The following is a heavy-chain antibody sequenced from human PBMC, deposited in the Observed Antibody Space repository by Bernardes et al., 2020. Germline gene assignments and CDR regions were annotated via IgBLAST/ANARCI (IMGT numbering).Heavy chain of an antibody. CDR1: GDSITSRRYY. V-gene: IGHV4-39*01. D-gene: IGHD2-21*02. J-gene: IGHJ4*02. Sequence: SETLPLTCTVSGDSITSRRYYWAWIRQTTGKGLEWIATIYHSGSTYSNPSLRSRVTISVDTSKNQFSLKVNSVTATDTAVYYCARHDSPYFFDYWGQGTLVTVSS. CDR3: ARHDSPYFFDY. CDR2: IYHSGST.